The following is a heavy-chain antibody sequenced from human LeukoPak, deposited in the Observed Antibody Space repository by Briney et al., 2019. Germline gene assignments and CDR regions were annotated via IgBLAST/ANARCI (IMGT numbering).Heavy chain of an antibody. Sequence: GGSLRLSCAASGFTFSSYAMHWVRQAPGKGLEWVAVISYDGSNKYYADSVKGRFTISRDNAKNSLYLQMNSLRAEDTAVYYCASNGYGDYNDYWGQGTLVTVSS. CDR3: ASNGYGDYNDY. D-gene: IGHD4-17*01. CDR1: GFTFSSYA. CDR2: ISYDGSNK. V-gene: IGHV3-30-3*01. J-gene: IGHJ4*02.